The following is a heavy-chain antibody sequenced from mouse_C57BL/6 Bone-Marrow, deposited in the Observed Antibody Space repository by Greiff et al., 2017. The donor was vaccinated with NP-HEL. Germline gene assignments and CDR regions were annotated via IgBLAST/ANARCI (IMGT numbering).Heavy chain of an antibody. CDR1: GFSLTSYA. CDR3: ARNTYYSNCWYFDV. D-gene: IGHD2-5*01. Sequence: VNLVESGPGLVAPSQSLSITCTVSGFSLTSYAISWVRQPPGKGLEWLGVIWTGGGTNYNSALKSRLSISKDNSKSQVFLKMNSLQTDDTARYYCARNTYYSNCWYFDVWGTGTTVTVSS. J-gene: IGHJ1*03. V-gene: IGHV2-9-1*01. CDR2: IWTGGGT.